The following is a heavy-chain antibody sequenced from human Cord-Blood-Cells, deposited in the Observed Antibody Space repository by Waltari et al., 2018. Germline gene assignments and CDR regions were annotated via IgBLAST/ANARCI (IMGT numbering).Heavy chain of an antibody. Sequence: EVQLVESGGGLVQPGRSLRLSCAASGFTFDDYAMHWVRPAPGKGLEWVSGISWNSGSIGYADSVKGRFNISRDNAKNSLYLQMNSLRAEDTALYYCAKDIRASYGPEYDYWGQGTLVTVSS. V-gene: IGHV3-9*01. CDR2: ISWNSGSI. J-gene: IGHJ4*02. D-gene: IGHD5-18*01. CDR1: GFTFDDYA. CDR3: AKDIRASYGPEYDY.